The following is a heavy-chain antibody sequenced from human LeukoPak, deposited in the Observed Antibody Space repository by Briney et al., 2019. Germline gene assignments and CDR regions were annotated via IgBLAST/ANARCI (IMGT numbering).Heavy chain of an antibody. V-gene: IGHV3-30*02. CDR2: IRYDGSNK. D-gene: IGHD3-22*01. CDR3: ARADPSSGFYPYYFDY. CDR1: GFTFSRFG. J-gene: IGHJ4*02. Sequence: GGSLRLSCAASGFTFSRFGMHWVRQAPGKGLEWVAFIRYDGSNKYYADSVKGRFTIFRDNSKNTLYLQMNSLRVEDTAVYYCARADPSSGFYPYYFDYWGQGTLVTVSS.